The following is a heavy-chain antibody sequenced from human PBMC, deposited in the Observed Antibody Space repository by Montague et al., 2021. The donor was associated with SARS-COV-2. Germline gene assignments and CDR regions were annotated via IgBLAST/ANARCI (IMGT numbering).Heavy chain of an antibody. V-gene: IGHV4-39*01. J-gene: IGHJ3*02. CDR2: IYYSGST. CDR1: GGSISSSSNY. D-gene: IGHD3-22*01. CDR3: ARFPTSYYYDSKAAPATPDAFDI. Sequence: SETLSLTCTVSGGSISSSSNYWGWIRQPPGKSLEWIGSIYYSGSTYYNPSLKSRVTISVDTSKNQFSLKLSSVTAADTAVYYCARFPTSYYYDSKAAPATPDAFDIWGQGTRVTVSS.